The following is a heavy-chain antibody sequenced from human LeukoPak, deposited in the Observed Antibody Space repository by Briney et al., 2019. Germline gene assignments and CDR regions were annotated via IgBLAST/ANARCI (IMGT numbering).Heavy chain of an antibody. D-gene: IGHD2-8*02. CDR2: IFPSGGEV. Sequence: PGGSLRLSCAASGFTLSTFAMIWVRQPPGKGLEWVQRIFPSGGEVHYAHSVRGRFTISRDNSQRTLSLQMNSLRAEDTAMYYCATDRQVLLPFESGGQGTLVTVSS. J-gene: IGHJ4*02. CDR1: GFTLSTFA. V-gene: IGHV3-23*01. CDR3: ATDRQVLLPFES.